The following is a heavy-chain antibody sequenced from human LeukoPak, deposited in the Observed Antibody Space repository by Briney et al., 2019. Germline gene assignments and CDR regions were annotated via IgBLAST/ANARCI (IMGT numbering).Heavy chain of an antibody. J-gene: IGHJ4*02. CDR3: ARVVVRDGYNYYFDY. CDR2: IIPIFGTA. D-gene: IGHD5-24*01. V-gene: IGHV1-69*13. Sequence: SVKVSCKASGGTFSSYAISWVRQAPGQGLEWMGGIIPIFGTANYAQKFQGRVTITADESTSTAYMELSSLRSEDTAVYYCARVVVRDGYNYYFDYWGQGTLVTVSS. CDR1: GGTFSSYA.